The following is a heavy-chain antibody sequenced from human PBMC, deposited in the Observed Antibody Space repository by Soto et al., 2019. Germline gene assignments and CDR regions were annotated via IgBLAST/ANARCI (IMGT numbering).Heavy chain of an antibody. V-gene: IGHV3-23*01. J-gene: IGHJ4*02. CDR1: GFSFRNYA. CDR3: EKEGEENETVPIPGDN. D-gene: IGHD2-2*02. CDR2: LSGSGTMR. Sequence: PGGSLRLSCAASGFSFRNYAMTWVRQAPGKGLEWVSGLSGSGTMRYYADSVRGRFIISRDNAKNTLFLQMDNLRVEDSAVYYCEKEGEENETVPIPGDNCGQGTPVTVS.